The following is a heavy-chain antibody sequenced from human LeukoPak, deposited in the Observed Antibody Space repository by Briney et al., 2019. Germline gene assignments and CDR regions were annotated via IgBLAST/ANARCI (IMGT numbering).Heavy chain of an antibody. CDR3: AKDLGGADY. V-gene: IGHV3-23*01. CDR1: GFTVSSNY. J-gene: IGHJ4*02. Sequence: PGGSLRLSCAASGFTVSSNYMSWVRQAPGRGLEWVSAISSGGDRSHYADSVKGRFTISRDNSKNTLYLQMNSLRAEETAVYYCAKDLGGADYWGQGTLVTVSS. CDR2: ISSGGDRS.